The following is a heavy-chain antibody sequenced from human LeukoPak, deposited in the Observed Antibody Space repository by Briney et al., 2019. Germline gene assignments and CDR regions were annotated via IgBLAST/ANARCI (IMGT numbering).Heavy chain of an antibody. Sequence: SVKVSCKASGDTFGRSTVSWLRQAPGQGLEWMGGIIPKFGSTNYAQKFQGRVTITADESTSTAYMELSSLRSEDTAVYYCARGVSTSPHANWFDPWGQGTLVTVSS. D-gene: IGHD2-2*01. CDR2: IIPKFGST. CDR1: GDTFGRST. J-gene: IGHJ5*02. V-gene: IGHV1-69*13. CDR3: ARGVSTSPHANWFDP.